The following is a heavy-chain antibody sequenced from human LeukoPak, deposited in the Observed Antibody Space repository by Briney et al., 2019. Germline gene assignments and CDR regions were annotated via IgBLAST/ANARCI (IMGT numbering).Heavy chain of an antibody. CDR2: IYYSGST. V-gene: IGHV4-59*01. D-gene: IGHD2-2*01. CDR1: GGSISSYY. Sequence: SETLSLTCTVSGGSISSYYWSWIRQPPGKGLEWIGYIYYSGSTNDNPSLKSRVTISVDTSKNQFSLKLSSVTAADTAVYYCARGGVVPAAYYYMDVWGKGTTVTVSS. CDR3: ARGGVVPAAYYYMDV. J-gene: IGHJ6*03.